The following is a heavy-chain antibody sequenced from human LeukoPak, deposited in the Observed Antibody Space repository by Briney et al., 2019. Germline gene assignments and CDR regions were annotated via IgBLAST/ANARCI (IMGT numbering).Heavy chain of an antibody. J-gene: IGHJ4*02. V-gene: IGHV1-2*02. D-gene: IGHD6-6*01. Sequence: ASVKVSCKASGYTFTGYYMHWVRQAPGRGLERMGWINPNSGGTNYAQKFQGRVTMTRDTSISTAYMELSRLRSDDTAVYYCARSIAARGANDYWGQGTLVTVSS. CDR3: ARSIAARGANDY. CDR1: GYTFTGYY. CDR2: INPNSGGT.